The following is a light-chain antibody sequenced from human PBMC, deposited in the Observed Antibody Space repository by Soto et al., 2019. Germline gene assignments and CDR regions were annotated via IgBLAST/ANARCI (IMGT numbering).Light chain of an antibody. J-gene: IGLJ3*02. CDR1: SSDVGGYNY. Sequence: QSALTQPASVSGSPGQSITISCTGTSSDVGGYNYVSWFKQHPGKAPKLMIYGVSSRPSGVSDRYSGSKSDNTASLTISGLQAEDEAYYYCSSYTGGATWVFGGGTKLTVL. CDR3: SSYTGGATWV. CDR2: GVS. V-gene: IGLV2-14*01.